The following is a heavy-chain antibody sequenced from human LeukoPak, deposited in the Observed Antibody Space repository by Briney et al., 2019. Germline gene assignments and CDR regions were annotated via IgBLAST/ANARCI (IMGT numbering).Heavy chain of an antibody. D-gene: IGHD4-11*01. CDR1: GFTFSSYG. J-gene: IGHJ4*02. CDR3: AKTQSYSNYEDY. V-gene: IGHV3-30*02. Sequence: PGGSLRLSCAASGFTFSSYGMHWVRQAPGKGLEWVAFIRYDGSNKYYADSVKGRFTISRDNSKNTLYLQMNSLRAEDTAVYYCAKTQSYSNYEDYWGQGTLVTVSS. CDR2: IRYDGSNK.